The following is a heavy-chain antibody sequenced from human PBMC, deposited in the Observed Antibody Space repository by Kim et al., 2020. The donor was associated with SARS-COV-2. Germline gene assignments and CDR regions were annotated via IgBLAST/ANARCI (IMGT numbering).Heavy chain of an antibody. D-gene: IGHD3-10*01. J-gene: IGHJ4*02. CDR3: AGRLAGVGEFRFDS. V-gene: IGHV4-59*01. CDR2: IYYSGTT. Sequence: SETLSLTCTVSGGSTSSDYWSWIRQPPGKGLECIGYIYYSGTTYYNPSSKSRVTISVDTSKNQFSLKLSSVTAADTAVYYCAGRLAGVGEFRFDSWGQGTLVTVSA. CDR1: GGSTSSDY.